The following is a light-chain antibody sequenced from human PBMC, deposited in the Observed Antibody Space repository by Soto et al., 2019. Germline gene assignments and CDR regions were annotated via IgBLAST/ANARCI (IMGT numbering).Light chain of an antibody. Sequence: QSALTQPASVSGSPGQSITISCTGTSSDVGAYNYVSWYQRHPGKAPKLMIYDVSNRPSGVSNRFSGSKSGNTAFLTISGLQAEDEADYYCSSYTGSTTVVFGGGTKLTVL. CDR3: SSYTGSTTVV. CDR2: DVS. J-gene: IGLJ2*01. CDR1: SSDVGAYNY. V-gene: IGLV2-14*03.